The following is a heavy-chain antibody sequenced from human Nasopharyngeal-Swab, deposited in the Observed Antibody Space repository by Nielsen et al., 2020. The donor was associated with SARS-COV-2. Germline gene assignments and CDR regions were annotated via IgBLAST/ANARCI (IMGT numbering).Heavy chain of an antibody. J-gene: IGHJ4*02. CDR2: ISISGATT. Sequence: GESLKISCSVSGFTFSNSALCLVRQAPGTGLECVSAISISGATTFYADSVRGRFTISRDNDRNTVYLQMSSLTVEDTAIYYCAKEEVPNDYWGQGTLVTVSS. CDR1: GFTFSNSA. CDR3: AKEEVPNDY. V-gene: IGHV3-23*01. D-gene: IGHD4/OR15-4a*01.